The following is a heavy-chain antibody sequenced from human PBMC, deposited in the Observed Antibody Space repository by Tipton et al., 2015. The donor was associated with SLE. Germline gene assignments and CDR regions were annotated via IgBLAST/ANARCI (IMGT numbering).Heavy chain of an antibody. J-gene: IGHJ6*02. Sequence: TLSLTCGVYGGSFSGHTWTWIRQSPGQGLEWIGDVNQSGGTNYNPSLKSRVTISVDASNSQLSLKLFSVTAADTAVYYCARDPGGGSCSSIYCYNSMDVWGQGTTVTVSS. D-gene: IGHD2-2*01. CDR1: GGSFSGHT. CDR3: ARDPGGGSCSSIYCYNSMDV. CDR2: VNQSGGT. V-gene: IGHV4-34*01.